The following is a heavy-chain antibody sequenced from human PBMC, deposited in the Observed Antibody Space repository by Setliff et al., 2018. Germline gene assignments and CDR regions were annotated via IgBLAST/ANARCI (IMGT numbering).Heavy chain of an antibody. J-gene: IGHJ4*02. CDR1: GGSISTYY. Sequence: PSETLSLTCTVSGGSISTYYWSWIRQPPGKGLEWIGSISHSGSTYYNPSLRSRVTISLDTSKNQFSPKLTSVTAADTAVYYCAGGRRYGYGWDFDYWGQGTLVTVSS. D-gene: IGHD5-18*01. V-gene: IGHV4-59*04. CDR3: AGGRRYGYGWDFDY. CDR2: ISHSGST.